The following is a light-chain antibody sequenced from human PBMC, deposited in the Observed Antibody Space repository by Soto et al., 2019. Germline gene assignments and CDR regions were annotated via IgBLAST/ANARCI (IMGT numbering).Light chain of an antibody. V-gene: IGKV1-9*01. CDR1: QAITNN. CDR2: EES. Sequence: DIHLTQYPSSLSASVGDRVTITCRGSQAITNNLAWYQQKPGNPPKLLIYEESTLHSGVPSRFSGRKVGTPFIRTIDSLQPEDFATYYCQQVKSYPRTFGGGTTVEIK. CDR3: QQVKSYPRT. J-gene: IGKJ4*01.